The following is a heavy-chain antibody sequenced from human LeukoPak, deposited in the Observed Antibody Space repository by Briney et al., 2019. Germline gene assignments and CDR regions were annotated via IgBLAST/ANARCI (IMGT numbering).Heavy chain of an antibody. V-gene: IGHV4-59*01. Sequence: EASETLSLTCTVSGGSISSYYWSWIRRPPGKGLEWIGYIYYSGSTNYNPSLKSRVTISVDASKNQFSLKLSSVTAADTAVYYCARLHGAYYDSSGYSVNAFDIWGQGTMVTVSS. CDR3: ARLHGAYYDSSGYSVNAFDI. CDR2: IYYSGST. J-gene: IGHJ3*02. D-gene: IGHD3-22*01. CDR1: GGSISSYY.